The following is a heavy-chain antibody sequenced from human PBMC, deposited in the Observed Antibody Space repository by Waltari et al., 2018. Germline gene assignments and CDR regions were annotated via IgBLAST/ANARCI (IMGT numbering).Heavy chain of an antibody. CDR1: GGSFSDYC. J-gene: IGHJ4*02. D-gene: IGHD3-16*01. V-gene: IGHV4-34*01. CDR3: ARVQDYVRDY. CDR2: INHSGST. Sequence: QVQLQQWGAGLLKPSETLSLTCAVYGGSFSDYCWSWIRQPPGKGLEWIGEINHSGSTNYNPSLKSRITISIDTSKNQFSLKLNSVTAADTAVYYCARVQDYVRDYWGQGTLVTVSS.